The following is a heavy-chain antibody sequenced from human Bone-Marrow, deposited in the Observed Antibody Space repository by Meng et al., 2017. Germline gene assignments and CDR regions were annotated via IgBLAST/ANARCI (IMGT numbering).Heavy chain of an antibody. CDR3: ARDPITGTTLYYYYYGMDV. D-gene: IGHD1-7*01. CDR2: TNPDETTR. J-gene: IGHJ6*02. Sequence: GESLKISCTASGFTFSSYWMNWVRQVPGKGLMWLSQTNPDETTRRYADSVKGRFTISRDNAKNTLYLQMNSLRAEDTAVYYCARDPITGTTLYYYYYGMDVWGQGTTVTVSS. CDR1: GFTFSSYW. V-gene: IGHV3-74*01.